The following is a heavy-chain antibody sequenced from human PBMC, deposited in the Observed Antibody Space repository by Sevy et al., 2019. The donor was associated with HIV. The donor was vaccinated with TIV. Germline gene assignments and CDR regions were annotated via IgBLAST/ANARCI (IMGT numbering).Heavy chain of an antibody. Sequence: SETLSLTCTVSGGSVSSGSYYWSWIRQPPGKGVEWIGYIYYSGSTNYNPSLKSRVTISVDTSKNQFSLKLSSVTAADTAVYYCARGVVITKLLDYWGQGTLVTVSS. CDR1: GGSVSSGSYY. CDR3: ARGVVITKLLDY. D-gene: IGHD3-22*01. V-gene: IGHV4-61*01. CDR2: IYYSGST. J-gene: IGHJ4*02.